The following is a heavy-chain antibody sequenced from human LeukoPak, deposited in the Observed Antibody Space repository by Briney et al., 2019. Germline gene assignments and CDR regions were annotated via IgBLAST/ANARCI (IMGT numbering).Heavy chain of an antibody. V-gene: IGHV3-7*01. CDR3: ARTVRGRYYDSSGYPDH. J-gene: IGHJ5*02. Sequence: GGSLTLPRAPSGLTFNILWMRCARHPPGEGLEWVANITQDGSEKYCVDSVKGRLSIARDNAKNSLYLQMNSLRVEDTAVYYCARTVRGRYYDSSGYPDHWGQGTLVSVSS. D-gene: IGHD3-22*01. CDR1: GLTFNILW. CDR2: ITQDGSEK.